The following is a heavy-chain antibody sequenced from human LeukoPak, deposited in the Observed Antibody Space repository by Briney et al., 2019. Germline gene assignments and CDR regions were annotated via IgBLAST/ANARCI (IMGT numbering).Heavy chain of an antibody. D-gene: IGHD3-10*01. CDR2: TIPIFGTA. CDR1: VGTFSSYA. J-gene: IGHJ6*02. CDR3: GRKYYGSGSYPNYYYGMDV. V-gene: IGHV1-69*01. Sequence: SVTVSFTSSVGTFSSYAITWVRQAPGQGLEWMGGTIPIFGTANYAQKFQGRVTITADESTSTAYMELNSLRSEDTAVFYCGRKYYGSGSYPNYYYGMDVWGQGTTVIVSS.